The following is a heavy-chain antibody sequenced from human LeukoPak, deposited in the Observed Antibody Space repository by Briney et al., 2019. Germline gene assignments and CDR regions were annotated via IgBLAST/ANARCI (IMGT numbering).Heavy chain of an antibody. V-gene: IGHV4-30-4*01. J-gene: IGHJ4*02. CDR2: IYYSGGT. D-gene: IGHD6-13*01. CDR1: GGSISSGDYY. Sequence: PSETLSLTCTVSGGSISSGDYYWSWIRQPPGKGLEWIGYIYYSGGTYYNPSLKSRVTISVDTSKNQFSLKLSSVTAADTAVYYCARDLGIAATTDYWGQGTLVTVSS. CDR3: ARDLGIAATTDY.